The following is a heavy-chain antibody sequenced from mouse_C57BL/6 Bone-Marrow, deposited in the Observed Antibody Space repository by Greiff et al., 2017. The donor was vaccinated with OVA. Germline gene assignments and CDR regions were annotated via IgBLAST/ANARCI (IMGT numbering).Heavy chain of an antibody. CDR1: GCTFSDFY. CDR2: SRNKANDYTT. J-gene: IGHJ3*01. Sequence: EVKLVESGGGLVQSGRSLRLSCATSGCTFSDFYMEWVRQAPGKGLEWIAASRNKANDYTTEYSASVKGRFIVSRDTSQSILYLQMNAMRAEDTAIYYCARDAAGTRFAYWGQGTLVTVSA. CDR3: ARDAAGTRFAY. V-gene: IGHV7-1*01. D-gene: IGHD3-3*01.